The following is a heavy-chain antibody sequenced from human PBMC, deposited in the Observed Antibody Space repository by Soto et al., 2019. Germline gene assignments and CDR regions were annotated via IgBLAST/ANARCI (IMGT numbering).Heavy chain of an antibody. D-gene: IGHD3-10*01. CDR1: GFTFSSYA. CDR3: ARSRGRFYGSGSYKGLDV. CDR2: IWYDGSNK. V-gene: IGHV3-33*01. J-gene: IGHJ6*04. Sequence: ESGGGVVQPGTSLRLSCAASGFTFSSYAMHWVRQAPGKGLEWVAVIWYDGSNKYHADSVQGRFTISRDNPKNTLYLQMDSLRVEDTAVYYCARSRGRFYGSGSYKGLDVWGKGTTVTVSS.